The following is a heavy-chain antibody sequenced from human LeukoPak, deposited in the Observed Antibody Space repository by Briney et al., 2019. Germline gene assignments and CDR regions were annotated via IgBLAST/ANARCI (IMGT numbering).Heavy chain of an antibody. D-gene: IGHD6-6*01. CDR1: GGSISSYY. J-gene: IGHJ6*02. CDR2: IYYSGST. CDR3: ARDVYSSSPGKKYYYYYYGMDV. Sequence: SETLSLTCTVSGGSISSYYWSWIRQPPGKGLEWIGYIYYSGSTNYNPSLKSRVTISVDTSKNQFSLKLSSVTAADTAVYYRARDVYSSSPGKKYYYYYYGMDVWGQGTTVTVSS. V-gene: IGHV4-59*01.